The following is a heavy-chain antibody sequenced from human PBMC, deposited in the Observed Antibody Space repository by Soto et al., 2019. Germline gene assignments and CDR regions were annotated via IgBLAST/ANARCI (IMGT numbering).Heavy chain of an antibody. CDR1: GYSFTSYW. J-gene: IGHJ4*02. D-gene: IGHD5-18*01. CDR3: ARRGYSYGSTVDY. Sequence: GESLKISCKGSGYSFTSYWIGWVRQMPGKGLEWMGIIYPGDSDTRYSPSFQGQVTISADKSIGTAYLQWSSLKASDTAMYYCARRGYSYGSTVDYWGQGTLVTVSS. CDR2: IYPGDSDT. V-gene: IGHV5-51*01.